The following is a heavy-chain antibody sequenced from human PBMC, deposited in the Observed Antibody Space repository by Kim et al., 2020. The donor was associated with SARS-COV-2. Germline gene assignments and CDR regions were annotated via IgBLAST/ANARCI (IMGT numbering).Heavy chain of an antibody. J-gene: IGHJ6*04. CDR2: ISSSSSHI. CDR3: ARDYESGSGWGSRDQFLDYGMDV. V-gene: IGHV3-21*01. D-gene: IGHD6-19*01. CDR1: GFTFSSYS. Sequence: GGSLRLSCAVSGFTFSSYSMNWVRQAPGKGLEWVSSISSSSSHIYYADSVKGRFTISRDNAKKSLYLQMNSLRAEDTAMYYCARDYESGSGWGSRDQFLDYGMDVWGKGTTVTVSS.